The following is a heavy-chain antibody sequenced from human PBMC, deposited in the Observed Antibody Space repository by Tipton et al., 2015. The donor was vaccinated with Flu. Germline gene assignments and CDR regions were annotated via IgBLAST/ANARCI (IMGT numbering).Heavy chain of an antibody. Sequence: GSLRLSCAASGFSFSTYAMTWVRQAPGRGLEWISTIRGGGDSTYYADSVQGRFSISRDNSKNTLFLQMNNLRAEDTAVYYCAKWVRFYDSSGYYFLDYWGQGTLVTVSS. CDR3: AKWVRFYDSSGYYFLDY. CDR2: IRGGGDST. CDR1: GFSFSTYA. D-gene: IGHD3-22*01. V-gene: IGHV3-23*01. J-gene: IGHJ4*02.